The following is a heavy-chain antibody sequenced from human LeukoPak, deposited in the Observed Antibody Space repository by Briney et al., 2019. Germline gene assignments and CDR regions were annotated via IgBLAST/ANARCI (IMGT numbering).Heavy chain of an antibody. J-gene: IGHJ5*02. D-gene: IGHD2-15*01. CDR1: GGSISSGGYY. V-gene: IGHV4-31*03. Sequence: SETLSLTCTVSGGSISSGGYYWSWIRQHPGKGLEWIGYIYYSGSTYYNPSLKSRVTISVDTSKNKFSLKLSSVTAADTAVYYCARGSVVVVAATGVRNWFDPWGQGTLVTVSS. CDR2: IYYSGST. CDR3: ARGSVVVVAATGVRNWFDP.